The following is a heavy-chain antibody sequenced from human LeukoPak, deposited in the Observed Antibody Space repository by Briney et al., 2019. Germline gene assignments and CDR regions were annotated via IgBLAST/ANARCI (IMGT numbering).Heavy chain of an antibody. Sequence: PSETLSLTCTVSGGSINNYYWTWIRQPPGKRLEWISYIFYSGSTHYNPSLKSRVTISVDTSKNQFSLKLTSVTAADTAVYYCARQPWEGTAYYFDFWGLGTLVTVSS. CDR1: GGSINNYY. CDR2: IFYSGST. V-gene: IGHV4-59*01. D-gene: IGHD1-26*01. J-gene: IGHJ4*02. CDR3: ARQPWEGTAYYFDF.